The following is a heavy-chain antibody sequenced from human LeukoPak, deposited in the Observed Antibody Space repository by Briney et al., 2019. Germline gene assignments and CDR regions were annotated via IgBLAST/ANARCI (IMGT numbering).Heavy chain of an antibody. V-gene: IGHV3-21*04. CDR2: ISSSSSYI. J-gene: IGHJ4*02. CDR3: AKFSYFDWLSQPDY. D-gene: IGHD3-9*01. Sequence: GGSLRRSCAASGFTFSSYSMNWVRQAPGKGLEWVSSISSSSSYIYYADSVKGRFTISRDNAKNSLYLQMNSLRAEDTAVYYCAKFSYFDWLSQPDYWGQGTLVTVSS. CDR1: GFTFSSYS.